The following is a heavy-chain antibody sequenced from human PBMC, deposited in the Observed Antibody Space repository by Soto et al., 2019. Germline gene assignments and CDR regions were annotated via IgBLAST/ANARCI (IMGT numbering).Heavy chain of an antibody. CDR1: GGSFIGYY. V-gene: IGHV4-34*01. CDR3: ARGALTIFGVVIISGWFDP. J-gene: IGHJ5*02. D-gene: IGHD3-3*01. Sequence: SETLSLTCAVYGGSFIGYYWIWIRQPPGKGLEWIGEVNHSGSTNYNPSLKSRVTISVDTSKNQFSLKLSSVTAADTAVYYCARGALTIFGVVIISGWFDPWGQGTLVTVSS. CDR2: VNHSGST.